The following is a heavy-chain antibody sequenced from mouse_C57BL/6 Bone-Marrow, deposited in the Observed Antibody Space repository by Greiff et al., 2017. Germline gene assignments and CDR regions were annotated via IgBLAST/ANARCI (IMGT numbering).Heavy chain of an antibody. Sequence: QVQLQQPGTDLVKPGASVKLSCKASGYTFTSYWMHWVKQRPGQGLEWIGNINPSNGGTNYNEKFKSKATLTVDKYSSTAYMPLSSLTSEDSAVYYCARKGPDYAFAYWGQGTLVTVSA. D-gene: IGHD2-4*01. J-gene: IGHJ3*01. CDR3: ARKGPDYAFAY. V-gene: IGHV1-53*01. CDR1: GYTFTSYW. CDR2: INPSNGGT.